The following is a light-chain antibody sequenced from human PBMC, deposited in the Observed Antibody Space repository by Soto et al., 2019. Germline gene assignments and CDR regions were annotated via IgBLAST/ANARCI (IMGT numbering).Light chain of an antibody. Sequence: QSALTQPASVSGSPGQSITISCTGTSSDIGGYKSVSWYQQHPGKAPKPMIYEVSNRPSGVSNRSSGSKSGNTASRTISGLQAEDEDDYYCRSYAGDNIFVFGTGTKLTVL. CDR3: RSYAGDNIFV. CDR1: SSDIGGYKS. J-gene: IGLJ1*01. V-gene: IGLV2-14*01. CDR2: EVS.